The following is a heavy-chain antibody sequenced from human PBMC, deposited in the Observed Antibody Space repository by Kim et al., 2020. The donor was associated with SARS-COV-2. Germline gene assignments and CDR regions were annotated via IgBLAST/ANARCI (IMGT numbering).Heavy chain of an antibody. CDR2: IYSGGST. J-gene: IGHJ6*02. V-gene: IGHV3-53*01. CDR1: GFTVSSNY. Sequence: GGSLRLSCAASGFTVSSNYMSCVRQAPGKGLEWVSVIYSGGSTFYADSVKGRFTISRDNSKNTLYLQMNSLRAEDTAVYYCARELYYYGMDVWGQGTTVTVSS. CDR3: ARELYYYGMDV.